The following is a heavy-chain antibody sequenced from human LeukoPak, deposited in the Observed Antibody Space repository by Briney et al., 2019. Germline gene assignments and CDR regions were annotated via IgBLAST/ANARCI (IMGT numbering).Heavy chain of an antibody. V-gene: IGHV3-53*01. CDR3: ARAPGYSSGPYYFDY. J-gene: IGHJ4*02. CDR1: GFTFSSYS. D-gene: IGHD6-19*01. CDR2: IYSGGST. Sequence: PGGSLRLSCAASGFTFSSYSMNWVRQAPGKGLEWVSVIYSGGSTYYADSVKGRFTISRDNSKNTLYLQMNSLRAEDTAVYYCARAPGYSSGPYYFDYWGQGTLVTVSS.